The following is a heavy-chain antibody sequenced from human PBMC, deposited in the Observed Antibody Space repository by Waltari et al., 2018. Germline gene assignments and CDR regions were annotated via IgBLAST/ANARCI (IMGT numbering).Heavy chain of an antibody. CDR3: AKDATFGVVRGYFDY. J-gene: IGHJ4*02. CDR2: ISYDGSNK. CDR1: GFTFSSYG. D-gene: IGHD3-3*01. Sequence: QVQLVESGGGVVQPGRSLRLSCAASGFTFSSYGMHWVRQAPGKGLEWVAVISYDGSNKYYADSVKGRFTISRDKSKNTLYLQMNSLRAEDTAVYYCAKDATFGVVRGYFDYWGQGTLVTVSS. V-gene: IGHV3-30*18.